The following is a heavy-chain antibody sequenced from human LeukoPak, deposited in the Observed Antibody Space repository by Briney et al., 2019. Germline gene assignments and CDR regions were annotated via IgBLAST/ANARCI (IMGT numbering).Heavy chain of an antibody. D-gene: IGHD5-12*01. CDR1: GFMFSNFA. Sequence: GGSLRLSCAASGFMFSNFAMSWVRQAPGKGLEWVSLIIGSSGDTLYADSVKGRFTISRDICKNRLYLQMSSLRAEDTALYYCAKGAYDYIEMGYFDDWGQGTLVTVSS. J-gene: IGHJ4*02. CDR3: AKGAYDYIEMGYFDD. CDR2: IIGSSGDT. V-gene: IGHV3-23*01.